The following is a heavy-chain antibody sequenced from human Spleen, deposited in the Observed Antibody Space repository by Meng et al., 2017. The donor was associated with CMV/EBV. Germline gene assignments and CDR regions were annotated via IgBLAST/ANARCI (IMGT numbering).Heavy chain of an antibody. Sequence: SETLSLTCTVYGGSLSDAYYWSWIRQPPGKGLEWIGEINHSGSTNYNPSLKSRVTISVDTSKNQLSLKLSSVTAADTAVYYCARSWGSSPSYLDYWGQGTLVTVSS. J-gene: IGHJ4*02. CDR1: GGSLSDAYY. D-gene: IGHD7-27*01. V-gene: IGHV4-34*01. CDR2: INHSGST. CDR3: ARSWGSSPSYLDY.